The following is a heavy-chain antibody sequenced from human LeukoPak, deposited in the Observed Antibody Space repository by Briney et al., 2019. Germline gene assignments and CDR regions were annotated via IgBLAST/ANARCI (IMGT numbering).Heavy chain of an antibody. CDR1: GFTFSDYW. CDR2: TNTDGTIT. Sequence: GGSLRLPCAASGFTFSDYWIHWVRQAPGKGLVWVSQTNTDGTITDYADSAKGRFTISRDNAKKTLNLQMESLRVDDTAVYYCVRGRGSYWYDLGPAFNMWGQGTMVTVSS. CDR3: VRGRGSYWYDLGPAFNM. V-gene: IGHV3-74*01. J-gene: IGHJ3*02. D-gene: IGHD1-26*01.